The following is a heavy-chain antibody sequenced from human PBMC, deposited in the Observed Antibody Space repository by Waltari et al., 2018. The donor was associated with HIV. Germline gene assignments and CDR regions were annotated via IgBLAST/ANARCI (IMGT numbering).Heavy chain of an antibody. CDR1: GFKFDDYA. CDR3: SRGPMYNWFDP. Sequence: EVQLVESGGGMVQPGRSLRLSCTASGFKFDDYAMHWVRQPPGKGLEWVSSISWHSTRITYADSVKGRFTISRDNAKKSLYLQRDSLRPEDTAFYYCSRGPMYNWFDPWGQGTLVTVSS. D-gene: IGHD3-10*02. J-gene: IGHJ5*02. V-gene: IGHV3-9*01. CDR2: ISWHSTRI.